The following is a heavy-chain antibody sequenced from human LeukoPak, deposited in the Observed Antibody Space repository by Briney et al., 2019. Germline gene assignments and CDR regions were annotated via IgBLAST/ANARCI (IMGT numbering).Heavy chain of an antibody. CDR1: GGSISSRSYY. V-gene: IGHV4-39*07. J-gene: IGHJ4*02. CDR2: INHSGST. D-gene: IGHD3-22*01. Sequence: SETLSLTCIVSGGSISSRSYYWSWIRQPPGKGLEWIGEINHSGSTNYNPSLKSRVTISVDTSKNQFSLKLSSVTAADTAVYYCARLPYYYDSSGYYYFSFDYWGQGTLVTVSS. CDR3: ARLPYYYDSSGYYYFSFDY.